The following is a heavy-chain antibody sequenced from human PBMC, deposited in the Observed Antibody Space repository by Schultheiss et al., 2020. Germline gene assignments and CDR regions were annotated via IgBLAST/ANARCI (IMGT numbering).Heavy chain of an antibody. V-gene: IGHV4-4*07. D-gene: IGHD3-10*01. CDR2: IYTSGST. CDR3: ARASMVRGVLNWFDP. Sequence: SETLSLTCTVSGGSISSYYWSWIRQPAGKGLEWIGRIYTSGSTNYNPSLKSRVTISVDTSKNQFSLKLSSVTAADTAVYYCARASMVRGVLNWFDPWGQGTLVTVSS. J-gene: IGHJ5*02. CDR1: GGSISSYY.